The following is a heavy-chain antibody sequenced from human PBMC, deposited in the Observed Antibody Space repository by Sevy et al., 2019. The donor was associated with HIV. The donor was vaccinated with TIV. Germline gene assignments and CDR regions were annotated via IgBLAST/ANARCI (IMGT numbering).Heavy chain of an antibody. V-gene: IGHV3-21*01. D-gene: IGHD6-19*01. CDR2: ISFSGNYI. J-gene: IGHJ4*02. CDR3: ATSSGWALDY. CDR1: GINFKKYK. Sequence: GGSLRLSCVASGINFKKYKINWVRQTPGKGLEWVSSISFSGNYIYYADFAKGRFTISRDNARNSLYLQMISLTAEDTAVYYCATSSGWALDYWGQGTLVTVSS.